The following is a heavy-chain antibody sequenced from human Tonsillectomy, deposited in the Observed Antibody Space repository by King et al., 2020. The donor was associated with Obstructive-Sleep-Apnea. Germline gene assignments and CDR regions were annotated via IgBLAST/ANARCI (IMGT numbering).Heavy chain of an antibody. J-gene: IGHJ4*02. V-gene: IGHV1-18*04. CDR3: ARNPYVTGWYSGWIDY. Sequence: VQLVESGAEVKKPGASVKVSCKASGYMFTSYGISWVRQAPGQGLEWMGWISAYNGNTNYAQKFQGRVTMTTDTSTSTAYMELRSLRSDDTAVYYCARNPYVTGWYSGWIDYWGQGTLVTVSS. D-gene: IGHD6-19*01. CDR1: GYMFTSYG. CDR2: ISAYNGNT.